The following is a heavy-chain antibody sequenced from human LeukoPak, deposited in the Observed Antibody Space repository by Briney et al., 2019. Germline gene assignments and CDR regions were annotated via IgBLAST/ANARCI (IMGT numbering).Heavy chain of an antibody. J-gene: IGHJ4*02. D-gene: IGHD3-10*01. CDR1: GGTFSSYA. V-gene: IGHV1-69*01. Sequence: SVNLSCTASGGTFSSYAISWVRQATGQGLEWMGGIIPIFGTANYAQKFQGRVTITADESTSTAYMELSSLRSEDTAVYHCARGGVITLHNQDYFDYWGQGTLVTVSS. CDR2: IIPIFGTA. CDR3: ARGGVITLHNQDYFDY.